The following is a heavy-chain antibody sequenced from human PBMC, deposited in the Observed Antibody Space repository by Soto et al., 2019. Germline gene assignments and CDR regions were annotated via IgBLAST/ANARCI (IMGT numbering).Heavy chain of an antibody. V-gene: IGHV5-51*01. CDR1: GYRFANYW. D-gene: IGHD1-26*01. J-gene: IGHJ5*02. CDR3: ARFPSGRDPNWFDP. CDR2: IYPDDSDT. Sequence: VESLKISCNASGYRFANYWIGWVRQMPGKGLELMGIIYPDDSDTRYSPSFQGQVTISADKSITTAYLQWSSLKASDTAMYYCARFPSGRDPNWFDPWGQGTLVTVSS.